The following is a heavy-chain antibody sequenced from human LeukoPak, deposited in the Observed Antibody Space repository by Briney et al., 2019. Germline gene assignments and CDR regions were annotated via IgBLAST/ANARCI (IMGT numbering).Heavy chain of an antibody. CDR2: IIPIFGTA. CDR3: ARDYYDSRGYYSYNWFDP. Sequence: SVKVSCKASGGTFSSYAISWLRQAPGQGLEWMGGIIPIFGTANYAQKFQGRVTITTDESTSTAYMELSSLRSEDTAVYYCARDYYDSRGYYSYNWFDPWGQGTLVTVSS. CDR1: GGTFSSYA. D-gene: IGHD3-22*01. V-gene: IGHV1-69*05. J-gene: IGHJ5*02.